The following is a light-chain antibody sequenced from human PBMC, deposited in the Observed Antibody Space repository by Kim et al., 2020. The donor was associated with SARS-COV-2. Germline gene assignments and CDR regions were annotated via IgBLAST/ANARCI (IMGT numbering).Light chain of an antibody. CDR3: GSYTSSNTTYV. CDR1: SSDVGGYNY. Sequence: QSALTQPASVSGSPGQSITISCTGTSSDVGGYNYVSWYQQYPVKAPKVMIYDVTKRPSGVSDRFSGSKSGNTASLTISGLQAEDEADYYCGSYTSSNTTYVFGTGTKVTVL. J-gene: IGLJ1*01. CDR2: DVT. V-gene: IGLV2-14*01.